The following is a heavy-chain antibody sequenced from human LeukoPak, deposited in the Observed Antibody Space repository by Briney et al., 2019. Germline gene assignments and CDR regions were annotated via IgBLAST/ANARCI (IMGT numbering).Heavy chain of an antibody. D-gene: IGHD6-19*01. CDR2: ISSSSSYI. CDR1: GFTFSSYS. V-gene: IGHV3-21*04. Sequence: GGSLRLSCAASGFTFSSYSMNWVRQAPGKGLEWVSSISSSSSYIYYADSVKGRFTISRDNAKNSLYLQMNSLRAEDTAVYYCAKSPYSSGWYGGYFDYWGQGTLVTVSS. CDR3: AKSPYSSGWYGGYFDY. J-gene: IGHJ4*03.